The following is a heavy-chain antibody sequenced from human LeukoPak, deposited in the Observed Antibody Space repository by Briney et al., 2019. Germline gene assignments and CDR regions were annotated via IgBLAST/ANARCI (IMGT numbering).Heavy chain of an antibody. V-gene: IGHV4-34*01. CDR1: GGSFSGYY. CDR2: INHSGST. J-gene: IGHJ5*02. D-gene: IGHD3-10*01. Sequence: SETLSLTCAVYGGSFSGYYWSWIRQPPGKGLEWIGEINHSGSTNYNPSLKSRVTISVDTSKNQFSLKLSSVTAADTAVYYCARVDYYGSGSSSWFDPWGQGTLVTVSS. CDR3: ARVDYYGSGSSSWFDP.